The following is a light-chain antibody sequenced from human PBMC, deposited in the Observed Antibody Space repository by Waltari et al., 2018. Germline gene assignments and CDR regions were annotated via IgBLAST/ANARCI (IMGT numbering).Light chain of an antibody. J-gene: IGKJ5*01. V-gene: IGKV3-15*01. CDR1: QSVNSD. Sequence: EIVMTQSPATLSVSPGERATLSCRASQSVNSDLAWYQQRPGQAPRLLIYGADTRATGVPARFSGSGSGTEFTLTISNMQSEDFAVYYCQQYKVWPPIIFGQGTRLEI. CDR2: GAD. CDR3: QQYKVWPPII.